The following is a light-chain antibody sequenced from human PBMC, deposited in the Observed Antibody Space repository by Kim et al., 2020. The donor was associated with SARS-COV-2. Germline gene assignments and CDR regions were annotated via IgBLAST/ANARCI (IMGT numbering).Light chain of an antibody. V-gene: IGKV3-20*01. CDR2: GTS. Sequence: SPGERATLSCRASRSVDSDFLAWYQQKPGQAPRLLMYGTSTRATGIPDRFSGSGSGTDFTLTISRLEAEDFAVYYCQQYGPSPMYTFGPGTKLEI. CDR3: QQYGPSPMYT. CDR1: RSVDSDF. J-gene: IGKJ2*01.